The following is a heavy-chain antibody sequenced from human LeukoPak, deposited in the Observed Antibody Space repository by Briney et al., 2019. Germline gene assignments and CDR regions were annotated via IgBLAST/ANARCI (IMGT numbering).Heavy chain of an antibody. J-gene: IGHJ4*02. D-gene: IGHD3-22*01. CDR3: ARVPPVDYYDTSGYYHDLVY. CDR2: VSGSSSHI. V-gene: IGHV3-21*01. Sequence: GGSLRLSCAASGFTFSSCNLNWVRQAPGKGLEWVSSVSGSSSHIFYADSVKGRFTISRDNAKNSLCLQMSSLSAEDTAVYYCARVPPVDYYDTSGYYHDLVYWGQGTLVTVSS. CDR1: GFTFSSCN.